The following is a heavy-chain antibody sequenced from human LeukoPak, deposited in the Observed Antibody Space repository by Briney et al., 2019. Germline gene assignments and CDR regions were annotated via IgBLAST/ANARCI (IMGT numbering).Heavy chain of an antibody. CDR3: ARGSSSFPDY. CDR1: GYTFTSYD. J-gene: IGHJ4*02. V-gene: IGHV1-8*01. CDR2: MNPNSGDT. Sequence: ASVKVSCTASGYTFTSYDINWVQQATGQGLEWMGWMNPNSGDTGYAQKFQGRVTMTRNTSISTAYMELSSLRSEDTAVYYCARGSSSFPDYWGQGTLVTVSS. D-gene: IGHD6-13*01.